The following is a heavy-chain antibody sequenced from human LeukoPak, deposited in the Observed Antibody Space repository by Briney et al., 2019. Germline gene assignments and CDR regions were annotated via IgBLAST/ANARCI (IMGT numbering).Heavy chain of an antibody. Sequence: PGGSLRLSCAASGFTVSSNYMSWVRQAPGKGLEWVSVIYSGGSTYYADSVKGRFTISRDSSQNTLYLQVNSLRAEDTAVYYCARDSFWSGYYYYMDVWGKGTTVTVSS. CDR1: GFTVSSNY. V-gene: IGHV3-53*01. J-gene: IGHJ6*03. CDR3: ARDSFWSGYYYYMDV. CDR2: IYSGGST. D-gene: IGHD3-3*01.